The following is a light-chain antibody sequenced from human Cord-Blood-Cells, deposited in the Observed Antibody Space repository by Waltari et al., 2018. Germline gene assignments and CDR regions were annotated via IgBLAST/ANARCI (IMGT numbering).Light chain of an antibody. CDR1: QSVLYRSNNKNY. CDR3: QQYYSTPLT. J-gene: IGKJ4*01. CDR2: WAS. V-gene: IGKV4-1*01. Sequence: DIVMTQSPDSLAVSLGERATLNCKSSQSVLYRSNNKNYLDWYQQKPGQPPKLLIYWASTRKSGVPDRFSGSGSGTDFTLTISSLQAEDVAVYYCQQYYSTPLTFGGGTKVEIK.